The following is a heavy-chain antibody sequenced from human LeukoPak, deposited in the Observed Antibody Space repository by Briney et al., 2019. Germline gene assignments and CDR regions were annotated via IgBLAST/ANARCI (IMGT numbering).Heavy chain of an antibody. CDR3: ARDLVVVPAAMSYYYGMDV. J-gene: IGHJ6*04. D-gene: IGHD2-2*01. V-gene: IGHV3-21*01. CDR1: GFTFSSYS. Sequence: GGSLRLSCAASGFTFSSYSLNWVRQAPGKGLEWVSSISSSSSYIYYADSVKGRFTISRDNAKNSLYLQMNSLRAEDTAVNYCARDLVVVPAAMSYYYGMDVWGKGTTVTVSS. CDR2: ISSSSSYI.